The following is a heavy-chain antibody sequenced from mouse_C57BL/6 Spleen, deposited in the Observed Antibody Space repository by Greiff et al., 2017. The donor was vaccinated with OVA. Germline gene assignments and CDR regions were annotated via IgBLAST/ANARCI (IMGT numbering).Heavy chain of an antibody. V-gene: IGHV1-55*01. CDR3: ASLYDGYYVGAY. CDR2: IYPGSGST. Sequence: QVQLQQSGAELVKPGASVKMSCKASGYTFTSYWITWVKQRPGQGLEWIGDIYPGSGSTNYNEKFKSKATLTVDTSSSTAYMQLSSLTSEDSAVYYCASLYDGYYVGAYWGQGTLVTVSA. CDR1: GYTFTSYW. D-gene: IGHD2-3*01. J-gene: IGHJ3*01.